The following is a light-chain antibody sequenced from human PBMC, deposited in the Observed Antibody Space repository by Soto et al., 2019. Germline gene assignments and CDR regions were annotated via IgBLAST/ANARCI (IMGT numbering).Light chain of an antibody. Sequence: EIVMTQSPATLSVSPGGRATLSCRSSQSISHFLAWYQQRPGQAPRLLIYDASNRATGIPTRFSGSGSETDFTLTISSLEPEDFAVYYCQQRSTWPPITFGQGTRLEIK. CDR1: QSISHF. CDR2: DAS. J-gene: IGKJ5*01. CDR3: QQRSTWPPIT. V-gene: IGKV3-11*01.